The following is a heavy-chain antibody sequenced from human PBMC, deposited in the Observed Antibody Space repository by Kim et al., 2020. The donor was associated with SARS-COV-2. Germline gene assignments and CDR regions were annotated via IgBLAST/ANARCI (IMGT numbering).Heavy chain of an antibody. CDR1: GYTFTTYA. V-gene: IGHV1-3*01. D-gene: IGHD3-10*01. Sequence: ASVKVSCKTSGYTFTTYAIHWVRQAPGQRLEWMGWISPGNGNTKYSQKFQDRVTFTRDTSARTAYMELSSLRSEDTAVYFCARDSSGNWYYFDCWGQGTLVTVYS. CDR2: ISPGNGNT. J-gene: IGHJ4*02. CDR3: ARDSSGNWYYFDC.